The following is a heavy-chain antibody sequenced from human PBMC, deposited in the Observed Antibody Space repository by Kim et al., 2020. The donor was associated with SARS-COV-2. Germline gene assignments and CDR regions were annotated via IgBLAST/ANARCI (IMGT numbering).Heavy chain of an antibody. CDR3: AKDPTPTFLFSARFDP. J-gene: IGHJ5*02. V-gene: IGHV3-30*18. Sequence: GGSLRLSCAASGFTFSSYGMHWVRQAPGKGLEWVAVISYDGSNKYYADSVKGRFTISRDNSKNTLYLQMNSLRAEDTAVYYCAKDPTPTFLFSARFDPWGQGTLVTVSS. D-gene: IGHD3-3*01. CDR2: ISYDGSNK. CDR1: GFTFSSYG.